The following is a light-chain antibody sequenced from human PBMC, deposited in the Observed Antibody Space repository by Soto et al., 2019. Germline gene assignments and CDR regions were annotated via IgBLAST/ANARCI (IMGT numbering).Light chain of an antibody. Sequence: EIVITQSPATLSVSPGERATLSCRASQSVSRNLAWYQQKPGQTPRLLILDASTRATGVPARFSGSGSGTEFTLTISSLQSEDFAVYYCQQYNNWPWTFGQGTKVDI. CDR1: QSVSRN. CDR2: DAS. J-gene: IGKJ1*01. V-gene: IGKV3-15*01. CDR3: QQYNNWPWT.